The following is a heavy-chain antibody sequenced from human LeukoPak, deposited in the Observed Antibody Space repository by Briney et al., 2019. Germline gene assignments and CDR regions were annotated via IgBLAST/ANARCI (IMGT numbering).Heavy chain of an antibody. CDR2: IYYSGST. Sequence: SQTLSLTCTVSGDSISSYYWSWIRQPPGKGLEWIGYIYYSGSTNYNPSLKSRVTISVDTSKNQFSLKLSSVTAADTAVYYCAGQYTGYDAFDYWGQGTLVTVSS. V-gene: IGHV4-59*08. CDR3: AGQYTGYDAFDY. J-gene: IGHJ4*02. D-gene: IGHD5-12*01. CDR1: GDSISSYY.